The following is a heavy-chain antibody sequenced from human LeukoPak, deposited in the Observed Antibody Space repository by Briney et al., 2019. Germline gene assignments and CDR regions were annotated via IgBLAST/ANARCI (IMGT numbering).Heavy chain of an antibody. CDR2: IITNYGTT. CDR3: ARPRTYYDFWRGYPPFDY. CDR1: GGTFSNYA. D-gene: IGHD3-3*01. J-gene: IGHJ4*02. V-gene: IGHV1-69*13. Sequence: TVKVSCKASGGTFSNYAISWVRQAPGQGLEWMGGIITNYGTTNYAQKYQGRVTITADESTTTVYMELSSLRSEDTAVYYCARPRTYYDFWRGYPPFDYWGQGTLVTVSS.